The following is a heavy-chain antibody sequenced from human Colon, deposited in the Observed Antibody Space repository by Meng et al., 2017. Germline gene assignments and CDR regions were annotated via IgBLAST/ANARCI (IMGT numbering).Heavy chain of an antibody. D-gene: IGHD3-10*01. Sequence: GGSLRLSCKGSGYAFTSSRVGWVRLMPGKGLEWMGIIYPGYSDTRYSLSVQGQVNISADKSISTAYLQWSSLKASDTAMYYCARGIWFGNLNQFFLDYWGQGALVTVSS. CDR2: IYPGYSDT. CDR3: ARGIWFGNLNQFFLDY. V-gene: IGHV5-51*01. CDR1: GYAFTSSR. J-gene: IGHJ4*02.